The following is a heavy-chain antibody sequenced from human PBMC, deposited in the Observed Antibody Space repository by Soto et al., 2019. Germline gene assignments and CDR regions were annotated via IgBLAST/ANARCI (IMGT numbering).Heavy chain of an antibody. D-gene: IGHD3-10*01. J-gene: IGHJ2*01. V-gene: IGHV3-30*18. Sequence: QVQLVESGGGVVQPGRSLRLSCAASGFTFSSYGMHWVRQAPGKGLEWVAVISYDGSNKYYADSVKGRFTISRDNSKNTLYLQMNSLRAEDTAVYYCAKDQPDGLELLWFGEGWWYFDLWGRGTLVTVSS. CDR2: ISYDGSNK. CDR3: AKDQPDGLELLWFGEGWWYFDL. CDR1: GFTFSSYG.